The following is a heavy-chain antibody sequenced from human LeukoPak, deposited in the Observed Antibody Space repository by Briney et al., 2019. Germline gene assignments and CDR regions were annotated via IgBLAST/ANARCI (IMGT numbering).Heavy chain of an antibody. Sequence: GGSLRLSCAASGFTFSSYWMSWVRQAPGKGLEWVANIKQDGSEKYYVDSVKGRFTISRDNSKNTLYPQMNSLRAEDTAVYYCARTYRPYYYGMDVWGQGTTVTVSS. V-gene: IGHV3-7*01. D-gene: IGHD4-11*01. J-gene: IGHJ6*02. CDR2: IKQDGSEK. CDR3: ARTYRPYYYGMDV. CDR1: GFTFSSYW.